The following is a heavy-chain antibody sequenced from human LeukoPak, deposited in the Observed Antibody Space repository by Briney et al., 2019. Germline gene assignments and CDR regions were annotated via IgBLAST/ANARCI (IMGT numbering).Heavy chain of an antibody. V-gene: IGHV4-34*01. D-gene: IGHD1-1*01. Sequence: SETLSLTCGVYGGSFSGHYWNWIRQPPGKGLEWIGEINQSGSTKYSPSLKSRVTISVDTSKNQFSLKLSSVIAADTAVYFCARLLTTGNVGRGYCDHWGQGTLVTVSS. J-gene: IGHJ4*02. CDR3: ARLLTTGNVGRGYCDH. CDR1: GGSFSGHY. CDR2: INQSGST.